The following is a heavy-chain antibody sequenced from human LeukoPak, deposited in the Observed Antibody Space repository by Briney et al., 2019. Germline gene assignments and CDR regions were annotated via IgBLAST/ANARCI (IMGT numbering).Heavy chain of an antibody. V-gene: IGHV3-23*01. CDR3: AKDLTYSSASRGCFDY. CDR2: ISCRGGST. Sequence: VGPRRRTCVSTRNTYSSYAMRWVPKTPGNGVDEVQEISCRGGSTYYADSVKGRFTISRDKSKNTLYLQMISLRAEDTAVYYCAKDLTYSSASRGCFDYWGQGTLVTVSS. D-gene: IGHD6-19*01. J-gene: IGHJ4*02. CDR1: RNTYSSYA.